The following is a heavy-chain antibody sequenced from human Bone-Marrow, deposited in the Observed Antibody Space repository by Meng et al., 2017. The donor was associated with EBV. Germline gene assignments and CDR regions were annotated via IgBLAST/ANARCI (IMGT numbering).Heavy chain of an antibody. V-gene: IGHV1-69*06. Sequence: VKRVGGTVNPTCEAAGGTISTYPIGAVRHSSRQGLEWIERTRPIFGTTNYGPAFQGRVSITEDKSTSTAYLRLSSLRSEDTAVYYCARDATYGGGVHSYYWGKGSLVTVSS. D-gene: IGHD2-21*01. CDR2: TRPIFGTT. CDR1: GGTISTYP. J-gene: IGHJ4*02. CDR3: ARDATYGGGVHSYY.